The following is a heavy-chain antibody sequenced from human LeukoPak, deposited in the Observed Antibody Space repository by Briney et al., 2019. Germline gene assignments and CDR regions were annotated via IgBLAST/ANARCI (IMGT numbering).Heavy chain of an antibody. V-gene: IGHV1-58*02. CDR1: GFTFTNSA. Sequence: GTSVKVSCKASGFTFTNSAMQWVRQARGQRLEWIGWIVVGSGNTNYAQKFQERVTITRDMSTSTAYMELSSLRSEDTAVYYCAAVLGYCSSTSCPYYYMDVWGKGTTVTVSS. J-gene: IGHJ6*03. CDR3: AAVLGYCSSTSCPYYYMDV. D-gene: IGHD2-2*01. CDR2: IVVGSGNT.